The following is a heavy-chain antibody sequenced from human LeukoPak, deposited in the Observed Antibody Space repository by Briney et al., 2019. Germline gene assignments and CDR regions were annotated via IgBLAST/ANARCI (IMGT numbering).Heavy chain of an antibody. CDR3: ARGVVAATRNRFDP. CDR1: GGSFSGYY. CDR2: INHSGST. Sequence: SETLSLTCAVYGGSFSGYYWSWIRQPPGKGLEWIGEINHSGSTNYNPSLKSRVTISVDTSKNQFSLKLSSVTAADTAVYYCARGVVAATRNRFDPWGQGTLVTVSS. J-gene: IGHJ5*02. D-gene: IGHD2-15*01. V-gene: IGHV4-34*01.